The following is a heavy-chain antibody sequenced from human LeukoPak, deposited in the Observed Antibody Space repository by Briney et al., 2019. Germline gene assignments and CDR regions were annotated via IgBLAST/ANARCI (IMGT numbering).Heavy chain of an antibody. D-gene: IGHD1-26*01. CDR1: GGSISSYY. V-gene: IGHV4-4*07. CDR3: ARVRSYGALPVFDY. CDR2: IYTSGST. Sequence: SETLSLTCTVSGGSISSYYWSWIRQPAGKGLEWIGRIYTSGSTNYNPSLKSRVTMSVDTSKNQFSLKPSSVTAADTAVYYCARVRSYGALPVFDYWGQGTLVTVSS. J-gene: IGHJ4*02.